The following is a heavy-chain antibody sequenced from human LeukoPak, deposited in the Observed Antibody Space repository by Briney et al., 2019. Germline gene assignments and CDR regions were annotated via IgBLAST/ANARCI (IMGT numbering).Heavy chain of an antibody. CDR3: ARTNPVYGDYDY. Sequence: GGSLRLSCAASGFTFSSYSMNWVRQAPGKGLEWVSSISSSSSYIYYADSVKGRFTISRDLARNTLLLQMHSLRADDTAVHYCARTNPVYGDYDYWGQGTLVTVSS. V-gene: IGHV3-21*04. CDR2: ISSSSSYI. CDR1: GFTFSSYS. J-gene: IGHJ4*02. D-gene: IGHD4-17*01.